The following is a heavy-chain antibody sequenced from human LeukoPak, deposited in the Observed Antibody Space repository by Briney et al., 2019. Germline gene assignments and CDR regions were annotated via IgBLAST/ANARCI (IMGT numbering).Heavy chain of an antibody. V-gene: IGHV1-18*01. J-gene: IGHJ5*02. CDR3: ARALAVAGKGNWFDP. CDR2: ISAYNGNT. Sequence: ASVKVSCKASGYTFTIYGISWVRQAPGQGLEWMGWISAYNGNTNYAQKLQGRVTMTTDTSTSTAYMELRSLRSDDTAVYYCARALAVAGKGNWFDPWGQGTLVTVSS. D-gene: IGHD6-19*01. CDR1: GYTFTIYG.